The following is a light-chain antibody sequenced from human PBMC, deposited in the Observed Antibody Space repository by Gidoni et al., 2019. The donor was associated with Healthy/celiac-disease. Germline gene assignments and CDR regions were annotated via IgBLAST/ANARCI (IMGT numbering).Light chain of an antibody. V-gene: IGKV3-11*01. J-gene: IGKJ4*01. CDR3: QQRSNWPPLT. Sequence: PGERATLSCRASPSVSSDLAWYQQKPGQAPRPLIYDASNRATGIPARFSGSGSGTDFTLTISSLEPEDFAVYYCQQRSNWPPLTFGGGTKVEIK. CDR1: PSVSSD. CDR2: DAS.